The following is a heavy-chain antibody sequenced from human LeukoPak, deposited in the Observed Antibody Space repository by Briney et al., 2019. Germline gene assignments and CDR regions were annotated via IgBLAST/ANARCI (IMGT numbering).Heavy chain of an antibody. J-gene: IGHJ4*02. Sequence: SETLSLTCTVSGDSLNSYYWTWIRQPPGEGLQWIGYIFYSGSSNYNASLRSRVAISVDTSKNQFSLKLTSVTAADTAVYYCAGRAARFFDYWGQGTLVTVSS. CDR3: AGRAARFFDY. CDR1: GDSLNSYY. V-gene: IGHV4-59*01. CDR2: IFYSGSS. D-gene: IGHD6-25*01.